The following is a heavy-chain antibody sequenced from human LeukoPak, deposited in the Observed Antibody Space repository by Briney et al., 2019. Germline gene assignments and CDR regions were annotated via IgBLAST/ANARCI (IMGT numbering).Heavy chain of an antibody. CDR3: AKNADYGGNSGLDY. CDR2: ISGSGGST. CDR1: GFTFSSYA. Sequence: GGSPRLSCAASGFTFSSYAMSWVRQAPGKGLEWVSAISGSGGSTYYADSVKDRFTISRDNSKNTLYLQMNSLRAEDTAVYYCAKNADYGGNSGLDYWGQGTLVTVSS. D-gene: IGHD4-23*01. J-gene: IGHJ4*02. V-gene: IGHV3-23*01.